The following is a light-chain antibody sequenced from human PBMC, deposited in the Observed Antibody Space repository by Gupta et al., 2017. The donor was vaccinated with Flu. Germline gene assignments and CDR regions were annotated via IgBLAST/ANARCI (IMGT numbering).Light chain of an antibody. Sequence: SYVLTQPPSVSVAPGQTARITCGGSNIGSKTVHWYQQEPGQAPLLVVHDDIDRPSGIPERFSGSNSGNTATLTISRVEAGDEADYYCQVWDSSSDHRVFGGGTKLTVL. CDR1: NIGSKT. J-gene: IGLJ3*02. CDR3: QVWDSSSDHRV. V-gene: IGLV3-21*02. CDR2: DDI.